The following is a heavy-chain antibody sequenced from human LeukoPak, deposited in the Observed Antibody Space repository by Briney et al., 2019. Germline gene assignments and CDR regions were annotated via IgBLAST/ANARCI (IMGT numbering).Heavy chain of an antibody. V-gene: IGHV3-15*01. J-gene: IGHJ4*02. CDR2: IRSKTDGGTT. CDR3: TTKDEYRVPTEY. CDR1: GFSSSNAW. D-gene: IGHD4/OR15-4a*01. Sequence: GGSLRLSCAASGFSSSNAWMTWVRQAPGKGPEWVGHIRSKTDGGTTDYAAPVKGRFTISRDDSKNTLYLQMNSLNIEDTAVYYCTTKDEYRVPTEYWGQGTLVTVSS.